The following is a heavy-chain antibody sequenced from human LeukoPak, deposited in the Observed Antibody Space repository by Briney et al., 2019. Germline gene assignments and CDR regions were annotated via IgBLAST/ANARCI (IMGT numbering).Heavy chain of an antibody. CDR2: IFYSGST. CDR3: ARHFQDTIAAANNWFDP. J-gene: IGHJ5*02. CDR1: GFTVSSNY. D-gene: IGHD6-13*01. Sequence: GSLRLSCAASGFTVSSNYMSWVRQPPGKGLEWIGNIFYSGSTYYSPSLKSRVTISVDTSKNQFSLKLSSVTAADTAVYSCARHFQDTIAAANNWFDPWGQGTLATVSS. V-gene: IGHV4-39*01.